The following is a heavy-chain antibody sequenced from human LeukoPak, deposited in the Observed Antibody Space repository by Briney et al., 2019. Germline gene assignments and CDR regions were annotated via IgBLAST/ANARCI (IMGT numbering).Heavy chain of an antibody. CDR3: ARHAYYYDSSGYYTNWFDP. Sequence: SETLSLTCTVSGGSISSYYWSWIRQPPGKGLEWIGYIYYSGSTNYNPSLKSRVTISVDTSKNQFSLKLSSVTAADTAVYYCARHAYYYDSSGYYTNWFDPWGQGTLVTASS. D-gene: IGHD3-22*01. J-gene: IGHJ5*02. V-gene: IGHV4-59*08. CDR1: GGSISSYY. CDR2: IYYSGST.